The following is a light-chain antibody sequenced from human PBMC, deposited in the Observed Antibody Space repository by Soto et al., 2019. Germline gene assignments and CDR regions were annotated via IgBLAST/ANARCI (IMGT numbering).Light chain of an antibody. CDR1: QSVTNNF. Sequence: MVLTQSPGTLSLSPGERATLSCGASQSVTNNFLAWYQQKPGQAPRLLICGASSRATGVPDRFSGSGSGTDFTLTISRLEPGDFAVYYCQQYGTPLFTFGPGTKVDIK. J-gene: IGKJ3*01. CDR2: GAS. V-gene: IGKV3-20*01. CDR3: QQYGTPLFT.